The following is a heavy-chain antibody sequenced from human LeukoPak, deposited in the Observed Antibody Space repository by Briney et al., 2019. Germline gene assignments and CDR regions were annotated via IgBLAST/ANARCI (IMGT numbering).Heavy chain of an antibody. CDR3: SAAVGTDFYDYGMDV. CDR2: IRSKANTYAT. CDR1: GFTFSGSA. D-gene: IGHD6-13*01. V-gene: IGHV3-73*01. J-gene: IGHJ6*02. Sequence: GGSLKLSCAASGFTFSGSAMHWIRQASGKGLEWVGRIRSKANTYATAYAASVKGRFSISRDDSKNTAYLQLNSLKTEDTAVYYCSAAVGTDFYDYGMDVWGQGTTVTVSS.